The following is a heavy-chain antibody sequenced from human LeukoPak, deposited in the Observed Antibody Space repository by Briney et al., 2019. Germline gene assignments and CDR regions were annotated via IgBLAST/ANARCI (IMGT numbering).Heavy chain of an antibody. CDR1: GFTFSSYA. CDR2: ISGSGGST. Sequence: PGGSLRLSCAASGFTFSSYAMSWVRQAPGKGLEWVSAISGSGGSTYYADSVKGRFTISRDNSKNTLYLQMNSLRAEDTAVYYCAKRRVNWNPIPGGYGEYYFDYWGQGTLVTVSS. CDR3: AKRRVNWNPIPGGYGEYYFDY. J-gene: IGHJ4*02. V-gene: IGHV3-23*01. D-gene: IGHD1-20*01.